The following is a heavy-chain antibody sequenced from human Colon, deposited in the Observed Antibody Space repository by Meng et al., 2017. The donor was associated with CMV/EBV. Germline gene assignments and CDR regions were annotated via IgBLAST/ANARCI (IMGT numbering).Heavy chain of an antibody. CDR2: MYYTEKT. Sequence: QGQLQESGPGLGKPSHTLSHTSTLSGASIISGGYYYSWLRQKPAKGLEWIGYMYYTEKTYYHPSLESRVTMSVDTSNNQLFLNLRSMTVADTAVYYCARDYGSNYNCLDPWGQGILVTVSS. CDR3: ARDYGSNYNCLDP. D-gene: IGHD6-13*01. J-gene: IGHJ5*02. V-gene: IGHV4-31*03. CDR1: GASIISGGYY.